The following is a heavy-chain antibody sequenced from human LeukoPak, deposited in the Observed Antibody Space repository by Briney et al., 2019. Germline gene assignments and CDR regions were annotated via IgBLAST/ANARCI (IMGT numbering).Heavy chain of an antibody. CDR3: ARVGYSSGWKNYLYYYYYYMDV. V-gene: IGHV3-21*01. D-gene: IGHD6-19*01. Sequence: PGGSLRLSCVASGFTFSSCGMHWVRQAPGKGLEWVSSISRSGGSTHYADSVKGRFTISRDNAKNSLYLQMNSLRAEDTAVYYCARVGYSSGWKNYLYYYYYYMDVWGKGTTVTISS. CDR1: GFTFSSCG. CDR2: ISRSGGST. J-gene: IGHJ6*03.